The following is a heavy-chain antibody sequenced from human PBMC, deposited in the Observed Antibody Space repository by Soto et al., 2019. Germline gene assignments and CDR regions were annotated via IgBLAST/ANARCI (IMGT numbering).Heavy chain of an antibody. V-gene: IGHV2-26*01. Sequence: QVTLKESGPVLVNPTETLTLRCTVSGLSITDSEMGVSWIRQPPGQPLEWLAHIDSSGEKSYRTFLKSRLAISKDTSKGQIVLTMTNMDPADTATYYGARGQLAVAVCPLCDSWGQGIPVTVSS. CDR1: GLSITDSEMG. D-gene: IGHD1-1*01. J-gene: IGHJ5*01. CDR2: IDSSGEK. CDR3: ARGQLAVAVCPLCDS.